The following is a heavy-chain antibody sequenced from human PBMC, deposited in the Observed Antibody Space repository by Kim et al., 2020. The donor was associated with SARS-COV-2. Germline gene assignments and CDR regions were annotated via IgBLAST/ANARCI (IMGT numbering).Heavy chain of an antibody. Sequence: KARSAVSRDNSRNTLYLQMNSRSAEDTAVYYCARDGYDFWSGYYDFDYWGQGTLVTVSS. J-gene: IGHJ4*02. CDR3: ARDGYDFWSGYYDFDY. D-gene: IGHD3-3*01. V-gene: IGHV3-30*07.